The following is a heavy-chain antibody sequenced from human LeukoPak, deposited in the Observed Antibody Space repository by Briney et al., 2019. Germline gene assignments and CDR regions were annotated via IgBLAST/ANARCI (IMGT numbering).Heavy chain of an antibody. CDR1: GYTFTSYG. D-gene: IGHD2-2*01. Sequence: ASVKVSCKASGYTFTSYGISWVRQAPGQGLEWMGWISAYNGNTNYAQKLQGRVTMTTDTSTSTAYMELGSLRSDDTAVYYCARGCSSTSCYWNYYYYGMDVWGKGTTVTVSS. J-gene: IGHJ6*04. V-gene: IGHV1-18*04. CDR3: ARGCSSTSCYWNYYYYGMDV. CDR2: ISAYNGNT.